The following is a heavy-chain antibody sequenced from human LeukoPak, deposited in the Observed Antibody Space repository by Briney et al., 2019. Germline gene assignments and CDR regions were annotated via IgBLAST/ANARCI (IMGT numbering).Heavy chain of an antibody. CDR2: ISSSSTYT. V-gene: IGHV3-11*03. D-gene: IGHD3-22*01. CDR1: GFTFSDYY. J-gene: IGHJ4*02. Sequence: GGFLRLSCAASGFTFSDYYMSWIRQAPGEGLEWVSHISSSSTYTNYADSVKGRFTISRDNAKNSLYLQMNSLRAEDTAVYYCARNNYDSSGYDPYFDYWGQGTLVTVSS. CDR3: ARNNYDSSGYDPYFDY.